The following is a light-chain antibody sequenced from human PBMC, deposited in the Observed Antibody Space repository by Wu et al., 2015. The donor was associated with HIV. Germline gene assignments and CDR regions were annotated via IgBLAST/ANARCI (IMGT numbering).Light chain of an antibody. CDR2: GAS. Sequence: ENVLTQSPGTLSLSPGERATLSCKASQSVRNNYFAWFQQRPGQAPRLLIYGASNRATGTPDRFSGSGSGTDFTLTISSLEPEDFAVYYCQQRSNWPPETFGPGLSWTSN. J-gene: IGKJ2*01. CDR3: QQRSNWPPET. CDR1: QSVRNNY. V-gene: IGKV3-11*01.